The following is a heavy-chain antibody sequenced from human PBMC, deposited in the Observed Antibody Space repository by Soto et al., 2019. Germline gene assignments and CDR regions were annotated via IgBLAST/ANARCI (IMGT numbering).Heavy chain of an antibody. V-gene: IGHV4-4*02. J-gene: IGHJ4*02. CDR2: IYHSGST. CDR3: ARERITMVRGMDY. D-gene: IGHD3-10*01. Sequence: KPSETLSLTCAVSGGSISSSNWWSWVRQPPGKGLGWIGEIYHSGSTNYNPSLKSRVTISVDKSKNQFSLKLSSVTAADTAVYYCARERITMVRGMDYWGQGTLVTVSS. CDR1: GGSISSSNW.